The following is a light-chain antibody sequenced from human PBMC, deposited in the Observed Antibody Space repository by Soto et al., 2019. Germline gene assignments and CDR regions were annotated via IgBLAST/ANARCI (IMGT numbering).Light chain of an antibody. CDR3: TSYTNSGAYV. CDR2: GVT. CDR1: SSDVGGYNF. J-gene: IGLJ1*01. V-gene: IGLV2-14*03. Sequence: QSALTQPASVSGSPGQSITVSCTGTSSDVGGYNFVSWYQQRPGKAPKVIIYGVTDRPSGVSNRFSGSKSGNTASLTISGLQAEDEADYYCTSYTNSGAYVFGIGTKVPVL.